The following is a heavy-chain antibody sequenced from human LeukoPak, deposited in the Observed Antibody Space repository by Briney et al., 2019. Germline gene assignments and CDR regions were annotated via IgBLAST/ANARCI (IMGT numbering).Heavy chain of an antibody. CDR2: IGSSSSYI. D-gene: IGHD3-3*01. V-gene: IGHV3-21*01. CDR1: GFTFSSYS. CDR3: ARDFTIFGYFDY. Sequence: GGSLRLSCAASGFTFSSYSMNWVRQAPGKGLEWVSSIGSSSSYIYYADSVKGRFTISRDNAKNSLYLQMNSLRAEDTAVYYCARDFTIFGYFDYWGQGTLVTVSS. J-gene: IGHJ4*02.